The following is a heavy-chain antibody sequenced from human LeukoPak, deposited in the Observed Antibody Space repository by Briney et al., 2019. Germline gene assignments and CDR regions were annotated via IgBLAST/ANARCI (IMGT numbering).Heavy chain of an antibody. Sequence: PSQTLSLTCTVSGGSISSGDYYWSWIRQPPGKGLEWIGYIYYSGSTYYNPSLKSRVTISVDTSKNQFSLKLSSVTAADTAVYYCARGSYSSGWAGDYWGQGTLVTVSP. V-gene: IGHV4-30-4*01. CDR2: IYYSGST. J-gene: IGHJ4*02. CDR3: ARGSYSSGWAGDY. CDR1: GGSISSGDYY. D-gene: IGHD6-19*01.